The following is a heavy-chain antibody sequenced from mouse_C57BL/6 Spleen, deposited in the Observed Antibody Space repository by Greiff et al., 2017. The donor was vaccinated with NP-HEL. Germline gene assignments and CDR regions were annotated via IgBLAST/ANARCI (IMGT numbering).Heavy chain of an antibody. J-gene: IGHJ4*01. V-gene: IGHV1-59*01. CDR1: GHPFPLSF. Sequence: VQLQQPGAELVRPGTPVKLSSTRPGHPFPLSFLPFFPPLPFPVLYFILLIDPSDSYTNYNQKFKGKATLTVDTSSSTAYMQLSSLTSEDSAVYYCARSNYYGSSSYAMDYWGQGTSVTVSS. CDR3: ARSNYYGSSSYAMDY. CDR2: IDPSDSYT. D-gene: IGHD1-1*01.